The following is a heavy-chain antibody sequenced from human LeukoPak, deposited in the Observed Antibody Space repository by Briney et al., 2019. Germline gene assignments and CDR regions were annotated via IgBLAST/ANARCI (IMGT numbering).Heavy chain of an antibody. Sequence: PGGSLRLSCAASGFTFSSYGTHWVRQAPGKGLEWVAFIRHTGNNDYYADSVRGRFTISRDNSKNTLYLQMNSLRAEDTAVYYCAKDRYGDHWDSGYYFDYWGQGTLVTVSS. D-gene: IGHD4-17*01. CDR1: GFTFSSYG. V-gene: IGHV3-30*02. J-gene: IGHJ4*02. CDR3: AKDRYGDHWDSGYYFDY. CDR2: IRHTGNND.